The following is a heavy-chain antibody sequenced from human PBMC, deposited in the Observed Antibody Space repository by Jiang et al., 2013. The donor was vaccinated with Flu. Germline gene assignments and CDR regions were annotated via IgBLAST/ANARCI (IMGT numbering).Heavy chain of an antibody. CDR1: GGSISRSSFY. CDR3: ARLGTNYGSGRYYSVGQCDY. J-gene: IGHJ4*02. V-gene: IGHV4-39*01. D-gene: IGHD3-10*01. CDR2: IYYSGST. Sequence: SLTCTVSGGSISRSSFYWGWIRQPPGKGLEWIGSIYYSGSTYYNPSLKSRVTVSVDTSKNQFSLKLTSVTAADTAVYYCARLGTNYGSGRYYSVGQCDYWGQGTLVTVSS.